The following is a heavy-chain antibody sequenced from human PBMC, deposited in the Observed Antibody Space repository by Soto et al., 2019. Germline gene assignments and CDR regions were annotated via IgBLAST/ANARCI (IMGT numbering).Heavy chain of an antibody. CDR3: ARGVSVTLAVQGGAPDKNYFDS. Sequence: SETLSLTCAVSGASFSGFYWSWIRQSPGKGLEWIGEIDHSGITNHNTALKSRATMSVDTSKNQFSLKLRSVTAADTAVYYCARGVSVTLAVQGGAPDKNYFDSWSQGTLVAVS. CDR2: IDHSGIT. D-gene: IGHD1-26*01. CDR1: GASFSGFY. J-gene: IGHJ4*02. V-gene: IGHV4-34*04.